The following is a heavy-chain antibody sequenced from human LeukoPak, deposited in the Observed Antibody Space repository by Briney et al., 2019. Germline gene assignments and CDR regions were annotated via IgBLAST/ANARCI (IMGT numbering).Heavy chain of an antibody. V-gene: IGHV1-8*03. D-gene: IGHD4-23*01. CDR2: MNPNSGNT. Sequence: GASVKVSCKASGYTFTSYDINWVRQATGQRLEWMGWMNPNSGNTGYAQKFQGRVTITRNTSISTAYMELSSLRSEDTAVYYCARVGYGGSTVRYYYYYMDVWGKGTTVTVSS. CDR1: GYTFTSYD. J-gene: IGHJ6*03. CDR3: ARVGYGGSTVRYYYYYMDV.